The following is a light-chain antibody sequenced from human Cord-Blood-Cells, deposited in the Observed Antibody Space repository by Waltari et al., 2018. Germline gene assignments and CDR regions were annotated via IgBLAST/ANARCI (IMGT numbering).Light chain of an antibody. CDR1: QSVSSN. J-gene: IGKJ5*01. Sequence: EIVMTQSPATLSVSPGERATLSCRASQSVSSNLTWYQQKPGQAPRLLIYGASSWDTGIPARFSGSGSGTDFTLTISSLQPEDFAVYYCQQYYNTPLTFGQGTRLEIK. CDR3: QQYYNTPLT. CDR2: GAS. V-gene: IGKV3-15*01.